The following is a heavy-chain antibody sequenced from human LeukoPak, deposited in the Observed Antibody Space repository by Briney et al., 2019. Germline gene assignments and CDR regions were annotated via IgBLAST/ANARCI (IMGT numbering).Heavy chain of an antibody. D-gene: IGHD5-18*01. CDR2: INPNSGGT. Sequence: ASVKVSCKASGYTFTGYYMHWVRQAPGQGLEWMGWINPNSGGTNYAQKFQGRVTMTRDTSISTAYMELSRLRSDDTAVYYCVGRDTAMAQSPYFDYWGQGALVTVSS. V-gene: IGHV1-2*02. CDR1: GYTFTGYY. CDR3: VGRDTAMAQSPYFDY. J-gene: IGHJ4*02.